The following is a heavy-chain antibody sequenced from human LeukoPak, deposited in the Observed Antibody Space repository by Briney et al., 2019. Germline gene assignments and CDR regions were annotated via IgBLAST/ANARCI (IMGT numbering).Heavy chain of an antibody. Sequence: GGSLRLSCAASGFTFDNYGINWVRQAPGKGLEWVSRIHWNGGRTGYADSVKGRFTISRDNANNFLDLQMNTLRPEDTAVYYCAREGGSGWYSGWFDPWGQGTLVTVSS. J-gene: IGHJ5*02. CDR1: GFTFDNYG. D-gene: IGHD6-19*01. CDR3: AREGGSGWYSGWFDP. V-gene: IGHV3-20*04. CDR2: IHWNGGRT.